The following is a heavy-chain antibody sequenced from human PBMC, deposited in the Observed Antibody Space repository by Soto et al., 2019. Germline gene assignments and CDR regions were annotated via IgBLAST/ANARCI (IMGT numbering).Heavy chain of an antibody. V-gene: IGHV3-33*01. CDR3: AREVVVVPAAMPVWFDP. CDR2: IWYDGSNI. J-gene: IGHJ5*02. Sequence: QVQLVESEGGVVQPGRSLRLSCAASGFTFSSYGMQWVRQAPGKGLEWVAVIWYDGSNIYYADSVEGRFAISRDNSKNTLYVKMNSLRAEVTAVYYCAREVVVVPAAMPVWFDPWGQGSVVTVSS. CDR1: GFTFSSYG. D-gene: IGHD2-2*01.